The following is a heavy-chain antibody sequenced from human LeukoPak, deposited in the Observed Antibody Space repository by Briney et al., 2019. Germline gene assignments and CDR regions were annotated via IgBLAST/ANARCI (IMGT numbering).Heavy chain of an antibody. CDR2: ISSSSSTI. J-gene: IGHJ4*02. D-gene: IGHD6-13*01. Sequence: PGGSLRLSCAASGFTFSSYSMNWVRQAPGKGLEWVSYISSSSSTIYYADSVKGRFTISRDNAKNSLYLQMNSLRAEDTAVYYCARAHFWPGGGYSSSWGQNGFDYWGQGTLVTVSS. CDR1: GFTFSSYS. CDR3: ARAHFWPGGGYSSSWGQNGFDY. V-gene: IGHV3-48*01.